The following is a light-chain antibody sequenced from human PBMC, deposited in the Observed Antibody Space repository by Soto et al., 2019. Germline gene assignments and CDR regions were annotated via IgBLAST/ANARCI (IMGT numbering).Light chain of an antibody. CDR1: SSDVGSYNL. V-gene: IGLV2-23*02. Sequence: QSVLTQPASVSGSPGQSITISCTGTSSDVGSYNLVSWYQQHPGKAPKLMIYEVSKRPSGVSNRFSGSKSGNTASLTISGLQAEEEADYYCCSYAGSRVVFGGGTKLTVL. J-gene: IGLJ2*01. CDR3: CSYAGSRVV. CDR2: EVS.